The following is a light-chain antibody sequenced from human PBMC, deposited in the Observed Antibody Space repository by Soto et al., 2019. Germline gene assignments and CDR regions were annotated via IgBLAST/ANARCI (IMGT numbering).Light chain of an antibody. CDR1: GSNIGGNS. V-gene: IGLV1-51*01. CDR2: DDN. J-gene: IGLJ1*01. Sequence: VLTQPPSVSAAPGQKVTISCSGSGSNIGGNSVSWYQQLPGTAPKLLIYDDNKRPSGIPDRFSGSKSGTSATLGITGFQTGDEADYYCGSWDSSLSAYVFGTGTKVTVL. CDR3: GSWDSSLSAYV.